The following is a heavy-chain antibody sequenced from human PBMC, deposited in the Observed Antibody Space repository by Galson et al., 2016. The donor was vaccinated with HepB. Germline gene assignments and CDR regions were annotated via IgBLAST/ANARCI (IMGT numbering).Heavy chain of an antibody. V-gene: IGHV5-10-1*01. CDR2: XYPDSSDX. J-gene: IGHJ5*02. CDR1: GYSFSSYW. CDR3: AGPYR. Sequence: QSGAEVKKPGESLRISCKASGYSFSSYWIXXXRXXXGKXXXWMXXXYPDSSDXXHSPPFXGHVTISXDKSTSTAYXQWSSLKASDTAXYYCAGPYRWGQGTLVTVSS.